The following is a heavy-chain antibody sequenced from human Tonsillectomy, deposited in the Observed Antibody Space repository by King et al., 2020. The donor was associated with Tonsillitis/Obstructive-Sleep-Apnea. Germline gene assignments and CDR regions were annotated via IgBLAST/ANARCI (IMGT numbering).Heavy chain of an antibody. Sequence: QLVQSGSELKKPGASVKVSCKASGYTFTSYAMNWVRQAPGQGLEWMGWINTNTGNPTYAQGFTGRFVFSLDTSVSTAYLQISSLKAEDTAVYYCARDGYCSSTSCLYRLGYYYYYMDVWGKGTTVTVSS. CDR2: INTNTGNP. J-gene: IGHJ6*03. V-gene: IGHV7-4-1*02. CDR3: ARDGYCSSTSCLYRLGYYYYYMDV. D-gene: IGHD2-2*03. CDR1: GYTFTSYA.